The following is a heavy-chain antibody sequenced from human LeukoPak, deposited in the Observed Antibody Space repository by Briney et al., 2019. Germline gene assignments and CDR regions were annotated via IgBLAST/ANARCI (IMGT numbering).Heavy chain of an antibody. CDR1: GYTFTSYA. V-gene: IGHV1-3*01. D-gene: IGHD2-15*01. J-gene: IGHJ4*02. Sequence: ASVKVSCKASGYTFTSYAMHWVRQAPGHRLEWMGWINAGNGNTKYSQKFQGRVTITRDTSASTAYMELSSLRSEGTAVYYCAREGYCSGGSCYWASKEFDYWGQGTLVTVSS. CDR2: INAGNGNT. CDR3: AREGYCSGGSCYWASKEFDY.